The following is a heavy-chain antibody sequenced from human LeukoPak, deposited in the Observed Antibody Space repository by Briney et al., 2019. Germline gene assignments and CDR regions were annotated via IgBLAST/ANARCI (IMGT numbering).Heavy chain of an antibody. CDR3: ARAGDFWSGNEYYFDY. D-gene: IGHD3-3*01. CDR2: IYYSGST. Sequence: SETLSLTCTVSGGSISSYYWSWIRQPPGKGLEWIGYIYYSGSTNYNPSLKSRVTISVDTSKNQFSLKLSSVTAADTAVYYCARAGDFWSGNEYYFDYWGQGTLVTVSS. CDR1: GGSISSYY. V-gene: IGHV4-59*01. J-gene: IGHJ4*02.